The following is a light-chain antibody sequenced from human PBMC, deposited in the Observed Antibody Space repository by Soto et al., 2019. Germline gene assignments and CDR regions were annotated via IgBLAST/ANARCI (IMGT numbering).Light chain of an antibody. CDR3: QQYNTYLT. Sequence: DIQMTQSPSTLSASVGDRVTITCRASQSISSWLAWYQQKPGKDPKLLIYKASSLESGVPSRFSGSGSGTEFTLTISRLQPDDFATYYCQQYNTYLTFGGGTKVDIX. J-gene: IGKJ4*01. V-gene: IGKV1-5*03. CDR1: QSISSW. CDR2: KAS.